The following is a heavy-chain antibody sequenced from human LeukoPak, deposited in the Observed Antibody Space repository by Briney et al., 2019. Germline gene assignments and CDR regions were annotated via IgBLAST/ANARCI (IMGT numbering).Heavy chain of an antibody. Sequence: QPSETLSLTCTVSGGSISGSSYYWGWIRQPPGKGLEWIGSIYSSGNSYCNPSLKSRVTLSVDTSKNQFSLKLSSVTAADRAVYYCAKHEGSYYDKSGYTFDFWGLGTLVTVSS. CDR3: AKHEGSYYDKSGYTFDF. CDR1: GGSISGSSYY. J-gene: IGHJ4*02. D-gene: IGHD3-22*01. CDR2: IYSSGNS. V-gene: IGHV4-39*01.